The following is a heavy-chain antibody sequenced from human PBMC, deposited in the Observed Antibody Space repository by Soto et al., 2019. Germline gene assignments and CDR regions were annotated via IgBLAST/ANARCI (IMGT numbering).Heavy chain of an antibody. Sequence: QVQLVESGGGVVQPGRSLRLSCAASGFTFSSYGMHWVRQAPGKGLEWVAVISYDGSNKYYADSVKGRFTISRDNSKNTLVLQKNSLRAEDTAVYYRAKELDRNCDILGQGTKVTVPS. V-gene: IGHV3-30*18. CDR2: ISYDGSNK. CDR1: GFTFSSYG. D-gene: IGHD1-7*01. J-gene: IGHJ3*02. CDR3: AKELDRNCDI.